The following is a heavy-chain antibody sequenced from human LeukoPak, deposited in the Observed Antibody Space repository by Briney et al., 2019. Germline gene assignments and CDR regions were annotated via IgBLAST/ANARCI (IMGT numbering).Heavy chain of an antibody. Sequence: GGSLRLSCETSGFTFSDYGMSWVRQVSGKGLEWVSAISGGGDTTYYAESVKGRFTISRDNSKNTLFLQMDSLTAEDTATYYCGRGSGDGSVYYYSRAGYLDSGGREP. CDR3: GRGSGDGSVYYYSRAGYLDS. CDR2: ISGGGDTT. J-gene: IGHJ4*02. D-gene: IGHD3-22*01. V-gene: IGHV3-23*01. CDR1: GFTFSDYG.